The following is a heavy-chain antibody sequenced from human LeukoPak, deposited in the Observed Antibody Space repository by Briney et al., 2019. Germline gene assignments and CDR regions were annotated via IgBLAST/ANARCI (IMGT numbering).Heavy chain of an antibody. D-gene: IGHD5-18*01. CDR3: AKDPPSCRGYSCGYYFDY. CDR1: GFTFSGYA. CDR2: ISGSGGST. Sequence: PGGSLRLSCAASGFTFSGYAMSWVRQAPGKGLEWVSAISGSGGSTYYADSVKGRFTISRDNSKKTLYLQMNSLRAEDTAVYSCAKDPPSCRGYSCGYYFDYWGQGTLVTVSS. V-gene: IGHV3-23*01. J-gene: IGHJ4*02.